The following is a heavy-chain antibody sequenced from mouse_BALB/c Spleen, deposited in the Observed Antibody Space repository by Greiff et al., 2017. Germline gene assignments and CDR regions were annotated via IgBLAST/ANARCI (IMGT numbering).Heavy chain of an antibody. CDR3: ARGFYGNYAWFAY. D-gene: IGHD2-1*01. CDR2: ISSGGGST. Sequence: EVQLVESGGGLVKPGGSLKLSCAASGFAFSSYDMSWVRQTPEKRLEWVAYISSGGGSTYYPDTVKGRFTISRDNAKNTLYLQMSSLKSEDTAMYYCARGFYGNYAWFAYWGQGTLVTVSA. CDR1: GFAFSSYD. V-gene: IGHV5-12-1*01. J-gene: IGHJ3*01.